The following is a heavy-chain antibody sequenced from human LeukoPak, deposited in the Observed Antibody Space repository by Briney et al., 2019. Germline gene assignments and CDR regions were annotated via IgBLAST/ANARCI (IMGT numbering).Heavy chain of an antibody. D-gene: IGHD3-22*01. CDR3: AGGRGSPYYVEAFDV. V-gene: IGHV4-59*01. J-gene: IGHJ3*01. CDR1: GGSISSNY. Sequence: SETLSLTCTVSGGSISSNYWSWIRQPPGKGLEWVGYIYYSGSTHYNPSLRSRVTIAVDTSKKQFSLNLSSVTAADTAVYYCAGGRGSPYYVEAFDVWGQGTMVTVSS. CDR2: IYYSGST.